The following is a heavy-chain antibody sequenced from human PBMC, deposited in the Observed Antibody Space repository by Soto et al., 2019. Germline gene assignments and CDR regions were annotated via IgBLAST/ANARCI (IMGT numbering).Heavy chain of an antibody. D-gene: IGHD3-22*01. CDR1: GYSFTSYY. J-gene: IGHJ4*02. Sequence: ASVKVSCEACGYSFTSYYMHWVRQAPGQGLEWMGIINPSGGSTSYAQKFQGRVTMTRDTSTSTVYMELSSLRSEDTAVYYCARTMYYYDSMRDYWGQGTLVTVSS. CDR2: INPSGGST. CDR3: ARTMYYYDSMRDY. V-gene: IGHV1-46*01.